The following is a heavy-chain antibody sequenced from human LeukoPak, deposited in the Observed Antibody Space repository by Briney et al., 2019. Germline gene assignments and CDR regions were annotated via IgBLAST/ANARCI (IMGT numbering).Heavy chain of an antibody. Sequence: PSETLSLTCTVSGGSISSSSYHWGWIRQPPGKGLEWIGSIYYSGSTYYNPSLKSRVTISVDTSKNQFSLKLSSVTAADTAVYYCARTVNTAFAYYYYYMDVWGKGTTVTVSS. CDR2: IYYSGST. J-gene: IGHJ6*03. D-gene: IGHD5-18*01. V-gene: IGHV4-39*07. CDR3: ARTVNTAFAYYYYYMDV. CDR1: GGSISSSSYH.